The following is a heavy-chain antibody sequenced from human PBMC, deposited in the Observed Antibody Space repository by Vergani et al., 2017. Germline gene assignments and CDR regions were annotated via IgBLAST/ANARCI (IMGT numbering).Heavy chain of an antibody. Sequence: QVQLVESGGGVVQPGRSLRLSCAASGFTFSSYGMHWVRQAPGKGLEWVAVIWYDGSNKYYADSVKGRFTISRDNSKNTLYLQMNSLRAEDTAVYYCAKDQQFWSGYSPPGFDYWGQGTLVTVSS. J-gene: IGHJ4*02. V-gene: IGHV3-33*06. CDR1: GFTFSSYG. CDR2: IWYDGSNK. D-gene: IGHD3-3*02. CDR3: AKDQQFWSGYSPPGFDY.